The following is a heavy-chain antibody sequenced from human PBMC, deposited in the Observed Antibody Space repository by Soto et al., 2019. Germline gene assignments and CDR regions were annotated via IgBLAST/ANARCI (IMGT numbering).Heavy chain of an antibody. Sequence: SGGSLRLSCAASGFTFSSYSMNWVRQAPGKGLEWVSSISSSSSYIYYADSVKGRFTISRDNAKNSLYLQMNSLRAEGTAVYYCARDLPGATNNWFDPWGQGTLVTVSS. D-gene: IGHD1-26*01. CDR3: ARDLPGATNNWFDP. J-gene: IGHJ5*02. CDR2: ISSSSSYI. CDR1: GFTFSSYS. V-gene: IGHV3-21*01.